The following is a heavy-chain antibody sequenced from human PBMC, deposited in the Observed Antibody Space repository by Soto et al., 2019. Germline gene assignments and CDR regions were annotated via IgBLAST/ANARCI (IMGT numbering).Heavy chain of an antibody. J-gene: IGHJ4*02. CDR2: MNPNRGNT. V-gene: IGHV1-8*01. CDR1: GYTFTSYD. D-gene: IGHD1-26*01. CDR3: AREKVGAKDD. Sequence: QVQLVQSGAEVKKPGASVKVSCKASGYTFTSYDINWVRQATGQGLEWLGWMNPNRGNTGYAQKFQGRVSMTRNTSISTAYMELSSLISDDTAGYYCAREKVGAKDDWGQGTLVTVSS.